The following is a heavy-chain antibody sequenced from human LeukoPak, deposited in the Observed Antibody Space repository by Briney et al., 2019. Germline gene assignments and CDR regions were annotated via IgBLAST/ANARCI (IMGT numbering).Heavy chain of an antibody. V-gene: IGHV1-69*05. J-gene: IGHJ4*02. CDR2: IIPIFGTA. CDR1: GYTFTSYG. D-gene: IGHD5-18*01. CDR3: ARHTYSYGYNLDY. Sequence: GASVKVSCKASGYTFTSYGISWVRQAPGQGLEWMGRIIPIFGTANYAQKFQGRVTITTDESTSTAYMELSSLRSEDTAVYYCARHTYSYGYNLDYWGLGTLVTVSS.